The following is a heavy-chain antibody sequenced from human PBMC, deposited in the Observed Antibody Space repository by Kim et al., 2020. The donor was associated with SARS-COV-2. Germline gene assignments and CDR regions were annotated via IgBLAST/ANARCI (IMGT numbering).Heavy chain of an antibody. D-gene: IGHD6-13*01. V-gene: IGHV4-31*03. CDR2: IYYSGST. CDR3: AREPTRYSSSSYGMDV. Sequence: SETLSLTCTVSGGSISSGGYYWSWIRQHPGKGLEWIGYIYYSGSTYYNPSLKSRVTISVDTSKNQFSLKLSSVTAADTAVYYCAREPTRYSSSSYGMDVWGQGTTVTVSS. J-gene: IGHJ6*02. CDR1: GGSISSGGYY.